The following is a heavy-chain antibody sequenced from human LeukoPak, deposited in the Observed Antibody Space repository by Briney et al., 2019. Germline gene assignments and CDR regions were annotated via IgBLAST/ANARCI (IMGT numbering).Heavy chain of an antibody. D-gene: IGHD3-10*01. Sequence: PGGSLRLSCAASGFTVSSNEMSWVRQAPGKGLEWVSAISGSGGSTYYADSVKGRFTISRDNSKNTLYLQMNSLRAEDTAVYYCAKDGMVRGVMSPWGQGTLVTVSS. CDR1: GFTVSSNE. CDR3: AKDGMVRGVMSP. V-gene: IGHV3-23*01. J-gene: IGHJ5*02. CDR2: ISGSGGST.